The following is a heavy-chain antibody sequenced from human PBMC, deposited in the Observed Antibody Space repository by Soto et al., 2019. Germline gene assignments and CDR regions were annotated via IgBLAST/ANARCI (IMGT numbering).Heavy chain of an antibody. Sequence: QVQLQESGPGLVKPSETLSLTCTVSGGSISSYYWSWIRQPPGKGLEWIGYIYYSGSTNYNPSLKIRVTISVATSKTQFSLKLSSVTAADTAVYYCARRYGYSFDYWGQGTLVTVSS. CDR1: GGSISSYY. J-gene: IGHJ4*02. CDR2: IYYSGST. V-gene: IGHV4-59*08. D-gene: IGHD1-1*01. CDR3: ARRYGYSFDY.